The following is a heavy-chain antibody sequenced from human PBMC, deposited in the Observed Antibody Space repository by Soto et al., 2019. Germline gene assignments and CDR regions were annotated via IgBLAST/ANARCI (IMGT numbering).Heavy chain of an antibody. Sequence: QVHVQQWGAGLLKPSETLSLTCGVYGESFSAYYWNWIRQSPGKGLEWIGDIHHTGDTKYNTALKGRLTPLVDTSKNQFSLKLTAVTAADTAVYYCGRFEERSHGSGPLADYWGQGTLVTVSS. D-gene: IGHD3-10*01. CDR1: GESFSAYY. J-gene: IGHJ4*02. V-gene: IGHV4-34*01. CDR3: GRFEERSHGSGPLADY. CDR2: IHHTGDT.